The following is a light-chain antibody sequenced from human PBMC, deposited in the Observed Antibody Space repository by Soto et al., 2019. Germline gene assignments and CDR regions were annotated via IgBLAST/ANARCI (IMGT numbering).Light chain of an antibody. CDR1: SSDVGGYNY. Sequence: QSALTQPASVSGSPGQSITISCTGTSSDVGGYNYVSWYQQHPGKAPKLMIYDVSNRPSGVSNRFSGSKSGNTASLTISGLQAEDEADYYCSSYTSSSTLVLFGGGTKLTLL. J-gene: IGLJ2*01. V-gene: IGLV2-14*01. CDR2: DVS. CDR3: SSYTSSSTLVL.